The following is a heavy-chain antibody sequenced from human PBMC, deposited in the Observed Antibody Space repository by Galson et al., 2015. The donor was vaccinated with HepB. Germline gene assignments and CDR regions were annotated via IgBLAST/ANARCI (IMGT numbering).Heavy chain of an antibody. CDR3: ARGNCGGDCYEGNWFDP. V-gene: IGHV1-46*01. CDR2: INPSGGST. CDR1: GYTFTRHY. J-gene: IGHJ5*02. Sequence: SVKVSCKASGYTFTRHYMHWVRQAPGQGLEWMGIINPSGGSTSYAQKFQGRVTMTRDTSTSTVYMELSSLRSEDTAVYYCARGNCGGDCYEGNWFDPWGQGTLVTVSS. D-gene: IGHD2-21*02.